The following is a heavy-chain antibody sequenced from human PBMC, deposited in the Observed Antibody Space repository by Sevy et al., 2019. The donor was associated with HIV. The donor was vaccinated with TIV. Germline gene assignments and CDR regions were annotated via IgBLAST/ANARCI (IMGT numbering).Heavy chain of an antibody. D-gene: IGHD3-22*01. V-gene: IGHV4-59*08. CDR2: IYYSGST. CDR1: GGSISSYY. J-gene: IGHJ4*02. Sequence: SEILSLTCTVSGGSISSYYWSWIRQPPGKGLEWIGYIYYSGSTNYNPSLKSRVTISVDTSKNQFSLKLSSVTAADTAVYYCARQGRSGHYDSSGYYPFDYWGQGTLVTVSS. CDR3: ARQGRSGHYDSSGYYPFDY.